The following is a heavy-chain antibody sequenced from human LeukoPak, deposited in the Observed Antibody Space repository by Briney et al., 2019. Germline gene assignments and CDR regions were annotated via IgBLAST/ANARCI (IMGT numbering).Heavy chain of an antibody. CDR1: GYSISSGYY. J-gene: IGHJ5*02. D-gene: IGHD2-2*01. CDR3: ARDNGYCSSTSCLSFDP. Sequence: SETLSLTCTVSGYSISSGYYWGWIRQPPGKGLEWIGSIYHSGSTYYNPSLKSRVTISVDTSKNQFSLKLSSVTAADTAVYYCARDNGYCSSTSCLSFDPWGQGTLVTVSS. V-gene: IGHV4-38-2*02. CDR2: IYHSGST.